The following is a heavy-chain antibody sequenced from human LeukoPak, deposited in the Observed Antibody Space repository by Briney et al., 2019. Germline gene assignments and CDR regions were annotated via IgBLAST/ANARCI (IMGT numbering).Heavy chain of an antibody. Sequence: PSETLSVTCTVSGGSISSYYWSWIRQPAGKGLEWIGRIYTSGSTNYNPSLKSRVTMSVDTSKNQFSLKLSSVTAADTAVYYCARNIVGSTYYYYYMDVWGKGTTVTVSS. CDR1: GGSISSYY. CDR3: ARNIVGSTYYYYYMDV. J-gene: IGHJ6*03. D-gene: IGHD1-26*01. V-gene: IGHV4-4*07. CDR2: IYTSGST.